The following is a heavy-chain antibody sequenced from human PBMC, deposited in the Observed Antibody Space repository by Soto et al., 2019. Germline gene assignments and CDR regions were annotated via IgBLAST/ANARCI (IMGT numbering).Heavy chain of an antibody. D-gene: IGHD3-22*01. CDR1: GFTFSSYG. V-gene: IGHV3-30*18. J-gene: IGHJ4*02. Sequence: QVQLVESGGGVVQPGRSLRLSCAASGFTFSSYGMHWVRQAPGKGLEWVAVISYDGSNKYYADSVKGRFTISRDNSKNPLYLKINSLRPEDTAVYYCAKVYYDSSVYPLHYWAQGTLVTVPS. CDR3: AKVYYDSSVYPLHY. CDR2: ISYDGSNK.